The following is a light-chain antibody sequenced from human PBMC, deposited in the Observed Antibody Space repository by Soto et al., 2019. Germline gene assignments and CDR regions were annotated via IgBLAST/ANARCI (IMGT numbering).Light chain of an antibody. V-gene: IGLV2-23*01. CDR1: SSDVGSYNL. Sequence: QSALTQPASVSGSPGQSITISCTGTSSDVGSYNLVSWYQQHPGKAPKLMIYEGSKRPSGVSNRFSGSKSGNTASLTISGLQAEDEADYSCCSYAGSSTFVVFGGATKLTVL. J-gene: IGLJ2*01. CDR3: CSYAGSSTFVV. CDR2: EGS.